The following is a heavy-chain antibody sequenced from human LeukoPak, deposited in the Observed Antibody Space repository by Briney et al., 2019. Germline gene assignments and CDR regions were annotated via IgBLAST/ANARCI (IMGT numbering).Heavy chain of an antibody. D-gene: IGHD3/OR15-3a*01. V-gene: IGHV3-53*01. CDR1: GLTVSSNY. CDR2: IYSGGST. Sequence: GGSLRLSCAASGLTVSSNYMSWVRQAPGKGLEWVSVIYSGGSTYYADSVKGRFTVSRDNSKNTLYLQMNSLRAEDTAVYYCASWTTISLAFDYWGQGTLVTVSS. CDR3: ASWTTISLAFDY. J-gene: IGHJ4*02.